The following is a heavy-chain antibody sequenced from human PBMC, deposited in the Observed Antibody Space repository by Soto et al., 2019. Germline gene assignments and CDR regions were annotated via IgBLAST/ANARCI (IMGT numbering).Heavy chain of an antibody. Sequence: GGSLRLSCAASGFTFSSYGMHWVRQAPGKGLEWVAVISYDGSNKYYADSVKGRFTISRDNSKNTLYLQMNSLRAEDTAVYYCAKPGDGHDFWSGYYTSHYYYGMDVWGQGTTVTVSS. V-gene: IGHV3-30*18. D-gene: IGHD3-3*01. CDR2: ISYDGSNK. J-gene: IGHJ6*02. CDR3: AKPGDGHDFWSGYYTSHYYYGMDV. CDR1: GFTFSSYG.